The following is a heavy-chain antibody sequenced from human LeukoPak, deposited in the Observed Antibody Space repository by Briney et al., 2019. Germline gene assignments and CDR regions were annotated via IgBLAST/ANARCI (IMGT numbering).Heavy chain of an antibody. D-gene: IGHD1-26*01. J-gene: IGHJ4*02. CDR1: GGTFSSYA. Sequence: SVKVSCKASGGTFSSYAISWVRQAPGQGLEWMGRIIPIFGTADYAQKFQGRVTITADKSTSTAYMELSSLRSEDTAVYYCAYSGSYWAPPYWGQGTLVTVSS. CDR2: IIPIFGTA. CDR3: AYSGSYWAPPY. V-gene: IGHV1-69*06.